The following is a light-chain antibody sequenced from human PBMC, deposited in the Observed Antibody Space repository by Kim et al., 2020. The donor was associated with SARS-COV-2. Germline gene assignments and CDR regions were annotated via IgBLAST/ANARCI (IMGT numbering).Light chain of an antibody. CDR3: QQYNARLAT. CDR1: QSVSTS. Sequence: EIVMTQSPATLSVSPGERATLFCRASQSVSTSLAWYQQKPGQPPRLLIHGASARATGVPARFSGSGSGTEFTLTISSVQSEDFAVYYCQQYNARLATFGQGTKVDIK. V-gene: IGKV3-15*01. J-gene: IGKJ1*01. CDR2: GAS.